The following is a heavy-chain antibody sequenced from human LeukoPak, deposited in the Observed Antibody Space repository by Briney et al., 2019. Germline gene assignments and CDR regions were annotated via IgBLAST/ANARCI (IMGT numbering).Heavy chain of an antibody. Sequence: ASVKVSCKASGYTFTSYAMHWVRQAPGQRLEWMGWINAGNGNTKYSQKFQGRVTITRDTSASTAYMELSSLRSEDTAVYYCARAPWVVAATEWFDPWGQGTLVTVSS. CDR2: INAGNGNT. CDR1: GYTFTSYA. V-gene: IGHV1-3*01. D-gene: IGHD2-15*01. CDR3: ARAPWVVAATEWFDP. J-gene: IGHJ5*02.